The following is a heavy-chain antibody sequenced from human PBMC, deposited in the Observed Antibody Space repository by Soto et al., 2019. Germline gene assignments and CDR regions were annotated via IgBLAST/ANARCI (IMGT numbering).Heavy chain of an antibody. V-gene: IGHV1-69*01. J-gene: IGHJ4*02. CDR1: GGTFSSYA. D-gene: IGHD6-13*01. CDR3: AREGRGIAALPFDY. Sequence: QVQLVQSGAEVKKPGSSVKVSCKAPGGTFSSYAISWVRQAPGQGLEWTGGIIPIFGTANYAPKFQGRATITADESTSTAYMELSSLRSEDTAVYYCAREGRGIAALPFDYWGQGTLVTVSS. CDR2: IIPIFGTA.